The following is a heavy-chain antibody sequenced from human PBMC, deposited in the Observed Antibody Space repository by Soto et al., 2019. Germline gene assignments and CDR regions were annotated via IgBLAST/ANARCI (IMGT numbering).Heavy chain of an antibody. CDR3: ARVPMVFAQSPFRYYYYYMDV. D-gene: IGHD2-8*01. V-gene: IGHV5-51*04. CDR1: GYRFTSYW. Sequence: EVQLVQSRAEVKKPGESLKISCQTSGYRFTSYWIGWVRQMPGKGLEWMGVIFPDDSDTKYSPSFQGQVAISVDRPTSTAYLQWNSLKASDTAMYYCARVPMVFAQSPFRYYYYYMDVWGKGTTVTVSS. J-gene: IGHJ6*03. CDR2: IFPDDSDT.